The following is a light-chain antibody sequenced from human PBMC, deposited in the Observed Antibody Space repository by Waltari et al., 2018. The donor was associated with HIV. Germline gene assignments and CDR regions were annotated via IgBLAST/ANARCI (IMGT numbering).Light chain of an antibody. CDR3: QSHDTSLSGSV. Sequence: QSVLTQPPSVSGAPGQRVTISCPGSSSNIGAGYDVHWYQQLPGTAPKLLIYGNSNRPSGVPDRFSGSKSGTSASLAITGLQAEDEADYYCQSHDTSLSGSVFGGGTQLTVL. CDR1: SSNIGAGYD. CDR2: GNS. J-gene: IGLJ7*01. V-gene: IGLV1-40*01.